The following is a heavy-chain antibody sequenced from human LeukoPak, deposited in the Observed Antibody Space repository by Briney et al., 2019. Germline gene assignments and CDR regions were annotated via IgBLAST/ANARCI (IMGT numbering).Heavy chain of an antibody. CDR3: AKISPLVRGVITRNLYYFDY. D-gene: IGHD3-10*01. CDR1: GFTFSSST. Sequence: GGSLRLSCAASGFTFSSSTMNWVRQAPGKGLEWVSSISSSSSYIYYADSVKGRFTISRDNAKNSLYLQMNSLRAEDTAVYYCAKISPLVRGVITRNLYYFDYWGQGTLVTVSS. CDR2: ISSSSSYI. V-gene: IGHV3-21*04. J-gene: IGHJ4*02.